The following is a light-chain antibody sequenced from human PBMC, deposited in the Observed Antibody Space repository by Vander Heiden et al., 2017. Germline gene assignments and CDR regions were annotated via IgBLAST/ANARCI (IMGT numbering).Light chain of an antibody. J-gene: IGKJ1*01. CDR3: QQYNSFPWT. CDR1: QSINSW. V-gene: IGKV1-5*03. CDR2: RAS. Sequence: DIQMTQYPSTLSASIGDRVTITCRASQSINSWLAWYQQKPGKAPKLLIYRASSLASGVPSRFSGSGSGTEFTLTISSLQPDDFATYYCQQYNSFPWTFGQGTKVGIK.